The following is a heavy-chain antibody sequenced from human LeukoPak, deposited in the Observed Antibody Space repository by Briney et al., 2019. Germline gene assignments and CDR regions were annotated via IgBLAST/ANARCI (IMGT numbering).Heavy chain of an antibody. Sequence: ASVKVSCKASGGTFSSYAISWVRQAPGQGLEWMGWVNPNSGNTGYAQKFQGRVTMTRNTSISTAYMELSSLRSEDTAVYYCAISDYYDSSGYLDYWGQGTLVTVSS. CDR1: GGTFSSYA. CDR3: AISDYYDSSGYLDY. D-gene: IGHD3-22*01. CDR2: VNPNSGNT. V-gene: IGHV1-8*02. J-gene: IGHJ4*02.